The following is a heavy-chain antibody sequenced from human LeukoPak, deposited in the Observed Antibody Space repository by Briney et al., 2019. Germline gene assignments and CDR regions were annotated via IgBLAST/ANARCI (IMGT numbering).Heavy chain of an antibody. CDR2: SYPDDSDT. J-gene: IGHJ4*02. Sequence: GESLKISCKGFGYAFSSHWIGWVRQKPGEGLEWRGGSYPDDSDTSYSPSFQGHVTISADKSISTAYMQWSSLMASDNAIYYCARHSNWNHIDYWGQGTLVTVSS. CDR1: GYAFSSHW. CDR3: ARHSNWNHIDY. D-gene: IGHD1-1*01. V-gene: IGHV5-51*01.